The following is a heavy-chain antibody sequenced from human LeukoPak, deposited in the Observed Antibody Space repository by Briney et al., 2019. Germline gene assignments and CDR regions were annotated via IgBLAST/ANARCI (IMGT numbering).Heavy chain of an antibody. CDR1: GYTFTSYG. CDR2: INPNSGDT. V-gene: IGHV1-2*02. D-gene: IGHD3-10*01. Sequence: ASVKVSCKASGYTFTSYGISWVRQAPGQGLEWMAWINPNSGDTVSEQKFQGRVSMAYDTSISTAYMELNRLGSDDTAVYYCARDRGGDAFDIWGQGTMVTVSS. CDR3: ARDRGGDAFDI. J-gene: IGHJ3*02.